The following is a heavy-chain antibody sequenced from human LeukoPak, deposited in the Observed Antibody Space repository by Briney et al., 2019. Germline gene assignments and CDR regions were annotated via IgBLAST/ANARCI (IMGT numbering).Heavy chain of an antibody. CDR2: FDPEDGET. CDR1: GYTLTELT. V-gene: IGHV1-24*01. Sequence: GASGKVCCNVAGYTLTELTIDWERQPQGQGLGWMGGFDPEDGETIYAQKFQGRVTMTEDTSTDTAYMELSSLRSEDTAVYYCATGTYLTSSTDAFDIWGQGTMVTVSS. CDR3: ATGTYLTSSTDAFDI. J-gene: IGHJ3*02. D-gene: IGHD2/OR15-2a*01.